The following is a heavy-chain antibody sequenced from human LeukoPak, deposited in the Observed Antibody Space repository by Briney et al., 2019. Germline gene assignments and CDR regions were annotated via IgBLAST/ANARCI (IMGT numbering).Heavy chain of an antibody. V-gene: IGHV1-2*02. J-gene: IGHJ4*02. Sequence: ALVKVSCKASGYTFTDYYIHWVRQAPGQDFEWMGWINPKSGGTEYAQKFQGRVTMTRDPSLSTAYMELSRLRSDDTAVFYCARASTVAGNHRPFDYWGQGTLVTVSS. CDR3: ARASTVAGNHRPFDY. D-gene: IGHD6-19*01. CDR1: GYTFTDYY. CDR2: INPKSGGT.